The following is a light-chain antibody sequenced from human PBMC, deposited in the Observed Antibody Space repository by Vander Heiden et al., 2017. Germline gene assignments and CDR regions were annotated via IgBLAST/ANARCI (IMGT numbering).Light chain of an antibody. CDR2: KAS. CDR3: QQYNRYSTWT. CDR1: LSINDW. Sequence: DIQMPQSPSTLSASVGDRVTITCRASLSINDWLAWYQQKPGKAPRVLIYKASTLEGGVPSRFSGSGSGTEFTLTISSLQPDDFATYYCQQYNRYSTWTFGRGTKVEIK. J-gene: IGKJ1*01. V-gene: IGKV1-5*03.